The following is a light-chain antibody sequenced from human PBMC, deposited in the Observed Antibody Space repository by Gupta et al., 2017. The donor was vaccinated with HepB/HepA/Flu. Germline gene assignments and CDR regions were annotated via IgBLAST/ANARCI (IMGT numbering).Light chain of an antibody. CDR3: GTWDESLIDSLNDDSLIGL. CDR2: ETN. V-gene: IGLV1-51*02. Sequence: QSVLTQPPSVSAAPGQKVTISCSGSNSNIGVNYVSWYQQFPGTAPKLLIYETNKRPPGIPDRFSGSKSGTSAALDITGLQNGEEADYFCGTWDESLIDSLNDDSLIGLFGGGTKLTVL. J-gene: IGLJ2*01. CDR1: NSNIGVNY.